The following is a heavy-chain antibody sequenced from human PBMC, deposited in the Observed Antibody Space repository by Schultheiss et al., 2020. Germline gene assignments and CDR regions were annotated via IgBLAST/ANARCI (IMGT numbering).Heavy chain of an antibody. D-gene: IGHD2-2*01. CDR2: IYYSGST. Sequence: SETLSLTCTVSGGSISSSSYYWGWIRQPPGKGLEWIGSIYYSGSTYYNPSLKSRVTISVDTSKNQFSLKLSSVTAADTAVYYCARWVQPYFDYWGQGILVTVSS. CDR3: ARWVQPYFDY. CDR1: GGSISSSSYY. V-gene: IGHV4-39*01. J-gene: IGHJ4*02.